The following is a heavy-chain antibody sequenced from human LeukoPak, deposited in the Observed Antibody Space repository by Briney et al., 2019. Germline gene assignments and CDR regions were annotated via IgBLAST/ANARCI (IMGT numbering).Heavy chain of an antibody. Sequence: PSETLSLTCTVSGYSISSGYYWSWIRQPPGKGLEWIGYIYYSGSTNYNPSLKSRVTISVDTSKNQFSLKLSSVTAADTAVYYCARSTSRYCSGGSCYPGYFDLWGRGTLVTVSS. D-gene: IGHD2-15*01. V-gene: IGHV4-61*01. CDR1: GYSISSGYY. CDR2: IYYSGST. CDR3: ARSTSRYCSGGSCYPGYFDL. J-gene: IGHJ2*01.